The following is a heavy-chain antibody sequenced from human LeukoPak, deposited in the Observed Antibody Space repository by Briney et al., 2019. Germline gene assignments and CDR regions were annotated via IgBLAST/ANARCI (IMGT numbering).Heavy chain of an antibody. V-gene: IGHV3-23*01. CDR3: AKAAPCTGCYFDY. D-gene: IGHD2-2*01. CDR1: GFTVSSNY. J-gene: IGHJ4*02. CDR2: ISGSGGST. Sequence: GGSLRLSCAASGFTVSSNYMSWVRQAPGKGLEWVSVISGSGGSTYYADSVKGRFTISRDNSKNTLYLQMNSLRAEDTAVYYCAKAAPCTGCYFDYWGQGTLVTVSS.